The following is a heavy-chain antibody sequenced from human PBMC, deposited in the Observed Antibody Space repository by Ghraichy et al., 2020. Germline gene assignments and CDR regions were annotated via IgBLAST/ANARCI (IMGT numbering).Heavy chain of an antibody. J-gene: IGHJ6*02. CDR2: INSDGSST. Sequence: LSLTCAASGFTFSSYWMHWVRQAPGKGLVWVSRINSDGSSTSYADSVKGRFTISRDNAKNTLYLQMNSLRAEDTAVYYCARDDSGSYYTYYYGMDVWGQGTTVTVSS. V-gene: IGHV3-74*01. D-gene: IGHD3-10*01. CDR3: ARDDSGSYYTYYYGMDV. CDR1: GFTFSSYW.